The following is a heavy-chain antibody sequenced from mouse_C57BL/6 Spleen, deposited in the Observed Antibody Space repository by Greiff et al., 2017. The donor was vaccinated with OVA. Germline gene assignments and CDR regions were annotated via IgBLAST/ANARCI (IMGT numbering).Heavy chain of an antibody. CDR3: ARGEHWYFDV. J-gene: IGHJ1*03. CDR1: GYSITSGYY. Sequence: EVQLVESGPGLVKPSQSLSLTCSVTGYSITSGYYWNWIRQFPGNKLEWMGYISYDGSNNYNPSLKNRISITRDTSKNQFFLKLNSVTTEDTATYYCARGEHWYFDVWGTGTTVTVSS. V-gene: IGHV3-6*01. CDR2: ISYDGSN.